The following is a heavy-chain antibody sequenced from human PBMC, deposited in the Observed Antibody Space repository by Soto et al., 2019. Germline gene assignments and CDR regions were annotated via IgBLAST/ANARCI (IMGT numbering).Heavy chain of an antibody. J-gene: IGHJ5*02. D-gene: IGHD6-13*01. CDR1: GGNFSNYG. CDR3: ARASGRSWYNWFDP. CDR2: IVPLFGTT. Sequence: QVQLVQSGAEVKKPGSSVPVSCKASGGNFSNYGISWVRQAPGQGLEYMGGIVPLFGTTNYAHKFRGRVTITADESTSTVYMEVSSLKAEDTAVYFCARASGRSWYNWFDPWGQGTLVTVST. V-gene: IGHV1-69*01.